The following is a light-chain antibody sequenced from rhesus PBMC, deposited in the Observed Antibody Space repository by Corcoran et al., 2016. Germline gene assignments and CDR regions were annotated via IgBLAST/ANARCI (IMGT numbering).Light chain of an antibody. V-gene: IGKV3-53*01. CDR2: GAS. Sequence: QVILTQSPATLSLSPGERATLSCRASQSVSSYLAWYQQKPGQAPRLLIYGASSRATGIPDRFSGSGSGTEFTLNISSLEHEDFAVYYCQKYSSSPYSFGQGTKVEIK. CDR3: QKYSSSPYS. CDR1: QSVSSY. J-gene: IGKJ2*01.